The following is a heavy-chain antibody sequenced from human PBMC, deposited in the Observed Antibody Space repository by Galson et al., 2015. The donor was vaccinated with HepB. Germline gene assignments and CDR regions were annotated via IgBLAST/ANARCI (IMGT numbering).Heavy chain of an antibody. Sequence: VKVSCKASGYTFTSYYMHWVRQAPGQGLEWMGIINPSGGSTSYAQKFQGRVTMTRDTSTSTVYMELSSLRSEDTAVYYCARSARVTMVRGVTNPDYWGQGTLVTVSS. J-gene: IGHJ4*02. V-gene: IGHV1-46*03. CDR2: INPSGGST. D-gene: IGHD3-10*01. CDR3: ARSARVTMVRGVTNPDY. CDR1: GYTFTSYY.